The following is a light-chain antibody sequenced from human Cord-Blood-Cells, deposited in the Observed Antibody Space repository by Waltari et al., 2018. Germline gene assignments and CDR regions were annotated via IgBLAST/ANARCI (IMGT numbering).Light chain of an antibody. CDR2: DVS. J-gene: IGLJ2*01. V-gene: IGLV2-14*01. Sequence: QSALTQPASVSGSPGQSITISCTGTSSDVGGYNYVSWYQQHPGKAPKLMIYDVSNRPSGVSIGFSGSKSGNTASLTISGLQAEDEADYYCSSYTSSSNVVFGGGTKLTVL. CDR3: SSYTSSSNVV. CDR1: SSDVGGYNY.